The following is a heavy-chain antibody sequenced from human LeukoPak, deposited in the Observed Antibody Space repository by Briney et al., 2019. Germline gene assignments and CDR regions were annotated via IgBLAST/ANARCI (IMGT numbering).Heavy chain of an antibody. CDR1: GFTFSSYS. CDR3: ARDHVGGKYYYMDV. Sequence: PGGSLRLSCAASGFTFSSYSMNWVRQAPGKGLEWVSSISSSSSYIYYADSVKGRFTISRDNAKNSLYLQMNSLRAEDTAVYYCARDHVGGKYYYMDVWGKGTTVTVSS. J-gene: IGHJ6*03. D-gene: IGHD3-16*01. CDR2: ISSSSSYI. V-gene: IGHV3-21*01.